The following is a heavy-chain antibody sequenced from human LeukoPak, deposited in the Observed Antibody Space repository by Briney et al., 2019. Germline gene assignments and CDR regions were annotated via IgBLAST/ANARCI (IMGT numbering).Heavy chain of an antibody. Sequence: GGSLRLSCAASGFTFSAYWMHWVRQAPGKGLVWVSRINTDGSSPTYAASVKGRFTISRDNAKNSLYLQMNSLRAEDTAVYYCARQFYSDYKSLDVWGQGTTVTVSS. CDR2: INTDGSSP. J-gene: IGHJ6*02. CDR1: GFTFSAYW. D-gene: IGHD4-11*01. V-gene: IGHV3-74*01. CDR3: ARQFYSDYKSLDV.